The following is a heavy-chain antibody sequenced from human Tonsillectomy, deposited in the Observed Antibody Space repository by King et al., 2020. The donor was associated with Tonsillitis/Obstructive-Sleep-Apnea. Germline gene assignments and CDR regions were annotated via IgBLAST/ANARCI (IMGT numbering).Heavy chain of an antibody. CDR2: ISGSGAGT. Sequence: VQLVESGGGLVQPGGSLRLSCAASGFTFSSYAMSWVRQAPGKGMEWVSAISGSGAGTYYADSVKGRFTISRDNSKNTLYLQMNSLRAEDTAVYYCAKDHSSGWHDFDYWGQGTLVTVSS. D-gene: IGHD6-19*01. V-gene: IGHV3-23*04. CDR1: GFTFSSYA. CDR3: AKDHSSGWHDFDY. J-gene: IGHJ4*02.